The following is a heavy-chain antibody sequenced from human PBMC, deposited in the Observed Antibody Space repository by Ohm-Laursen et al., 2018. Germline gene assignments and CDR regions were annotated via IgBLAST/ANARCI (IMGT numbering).Heavy chain of an antibody. CDR2: IYTSGST. V-gene: IGHV4-4*07. D-gene: IGHD3-16*02. CDR1: GGSISSYY. Sequence: SDTLSLTCAVSGGSISSYYWSWIRQPAGKGLEWIGRIYTSGSTNYNPSLKSRVTISVDTSKNQFSLKLSSVTAADTAVYYCARDRNDYVWGSYRFSSAFDIWGQGTMVTVSS. CDR3: ARDRNDYVWGSYRFSSAFDI. J-gene: IGHJ3*02.